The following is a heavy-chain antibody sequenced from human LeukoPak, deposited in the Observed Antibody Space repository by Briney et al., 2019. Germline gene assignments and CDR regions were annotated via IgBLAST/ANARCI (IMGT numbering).Heavy chain of an antibody. J-gene: IGHJ4*02. CDR2: INPNSGGT. D-gene: IGHD1-14*01. CDR3: AETLDRRFPLDY. CDR1: GYTFTGYY. Sequence: ASVKVSCKASGYTFTGYYMHWVRQAPGQGLEWMGWINPNSGGTNYAQKFQGRVTMTRDTSISTAYMELSRPRSDDTAVYYCAETLDRRFPLDYWGQGTLVTVSS. V-gene: IGHV1-2*02.